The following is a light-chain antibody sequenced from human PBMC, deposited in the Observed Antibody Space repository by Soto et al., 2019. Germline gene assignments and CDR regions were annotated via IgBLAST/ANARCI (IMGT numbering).Light chain of an antibody. V-gene: IGKV3-15*01. CDR2: DAS. CDR1: QSVGGN. J-gene: IGKJ4*01. CDR3: QQYKDWPLT. Sequence: TVMTQSPAALSVSPGDRASLSCRASQSVGGNLAWYQLKPGQSPRLLIYDASTRATGIPDRFTGSGSGTEFTLTIASLQSDDIAIYYCQQYKDWPLTFGGGTKVEIK.